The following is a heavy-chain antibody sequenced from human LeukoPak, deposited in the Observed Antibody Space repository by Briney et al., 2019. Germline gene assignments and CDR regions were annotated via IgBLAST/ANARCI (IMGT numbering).Heavy chain of an antibody. Sequence: GGSLRLSCAASGFTFSSHARSWVCQAPGKELEWVSAVSGSGGGTYYVASAKGRFTISRDNSKNTLYLQMNSLRAEDTAVYYCATVYSSSPLRPMDVWGQGTTVTVSS. D-gene: IGHD2-2*01. CDR2: VSGSGGGT. CDR3: ATVYSSSPLRPMDV. V-gene: IGHV3-23*01. J-gene: IGHJ6*02. CDR1: GFTFSSHA.